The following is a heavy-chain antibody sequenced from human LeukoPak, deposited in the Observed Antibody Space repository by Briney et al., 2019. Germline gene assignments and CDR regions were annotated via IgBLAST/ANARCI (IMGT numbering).Heavy chain of an antibody. J-gene: IGHJ4*02. CDR2: IFTSGSA. Sequence: SETLSLTCTVSGGSISKYYLSWIRQPAGKGLEWIGRIFTSGSATSSSSLKSRVTMSVDTSKNQFSLKLSSVTAADTAVYYCASQIVVRGVITADYWGQGTLVTVSS. V-gene: IGHV4-4*07. CDR1: GGSISKYY. CDR3: ASQIVVRGVITADY. D-gene: IGHD3-10*01.